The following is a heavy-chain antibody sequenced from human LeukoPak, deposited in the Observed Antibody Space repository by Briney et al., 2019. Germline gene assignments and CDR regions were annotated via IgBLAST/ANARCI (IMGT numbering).Heavy chain of an antibody. CDR1: GFTFSTYW. CDR3: AKDRLGGPYFFHY. J-gene: IGHJ4*02. D-gene: IGHD3-16*01. CDR2: IGGTGVRT. V-gene: IGHV3-23*01. Sequence: GSLRLSCAASGFTFSTYWMHWVRQAPGKGLEWVSTIGGTGVRTYYADSVKGRFTISRDNSKNTLYLQINTLRAEDTAVYFCAKDRLGGPYFFHYWGQGTLVTVSS.